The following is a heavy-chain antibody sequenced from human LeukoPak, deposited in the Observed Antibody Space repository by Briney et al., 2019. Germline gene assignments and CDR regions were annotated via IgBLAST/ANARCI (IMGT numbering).Heavy chain of an antibody. CDR3: ARAGTGKTYYYYGMDV. V-gene: IGHV3-30-3*01. J-gene: IGHJ6*02. D-gene: IGHD3/OR15-3a*01. CDR2: ISYDGSNK. Sequence: GGSLRLSCAASGFTFSSYAMHWVRQAPGKGLEWVAVISYDGSNKYYADSVKGRFTISRDNSKNTLYLQMNSLRAEDTAVYYCARAGTGKTYYYYGMDVWGQGTTVTVSS. CDR1: GFTFSSYA.